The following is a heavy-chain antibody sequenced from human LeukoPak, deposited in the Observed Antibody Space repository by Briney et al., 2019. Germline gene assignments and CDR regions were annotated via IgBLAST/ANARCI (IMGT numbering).Heavy chain of an antibody. CDR3: ARGGQGSSGYYYDY. J-gene: IGHJ4*02. V-gene: IGHV4-61*02. D-gene: IGHD3-22*01. Sequence: PSETLSLTCTVSGGSISSGSYYWSWIRQPARKGLEWIGRIYTSGRTNYNPSLRSRVTISIDTSKNQFSLRLSSVTAADTAVYYCARGGQGSSGYYYDYWGQGTLVTVSS. CDR2: IYTSGRT. CDR1: GGSISSGSYY.